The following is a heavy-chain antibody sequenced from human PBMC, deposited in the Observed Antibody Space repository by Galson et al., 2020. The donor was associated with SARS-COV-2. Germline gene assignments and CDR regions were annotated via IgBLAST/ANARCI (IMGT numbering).Heavy chain of an antibody. J-gene: IGHJ6*02. CDR1: GGSTSSYY. CDR2: IYYSGST. D-gene: IGHD5-12*01. CDR3: ARGRGYSGYAQGSYYGMDV. Sequence: SETLSLTCTVSGGSTSSYYWSWIRQPPGKGREWIGYIYYSGSTNYNPSLKSRVTISVDTSKNQFSLKLSSVTAADTAVYYCARGRGYSGYAQGSYYGMDVWGQGTTVTVSS. V-gene: IGHV4-59*01.